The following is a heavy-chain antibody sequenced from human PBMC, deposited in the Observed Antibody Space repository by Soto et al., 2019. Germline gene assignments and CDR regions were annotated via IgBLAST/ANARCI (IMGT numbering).Heavy chain of an antibody. CDR1: GFTFSSYG. D-gene: IGHD3-22*01. Sequence: LRLSCAASGFTFSSYGMHWVRQAPGKGLEWVAVIWYDGSNKYYADSVKGRFTISRDNSKNTLYLQMNSLRAEDTAVYYCAREGYYDSSGYYSSLDYWGQGTLVTVSS. CDR2: IWYDGSNK. J-gene: IGHJ4*02. CDR3: AREGYYDSSGYYSSLDY. V-gene: IGHV3-33*01.